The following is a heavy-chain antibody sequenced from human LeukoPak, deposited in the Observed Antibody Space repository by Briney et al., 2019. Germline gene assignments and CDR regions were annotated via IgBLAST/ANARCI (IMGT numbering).Heavy chain of an antibody. D-gene: IGHD6-13*01. J-gene: IGHJ6*03. V-gene: IGHV3-11*04. Sequence: KSGGSLRLSCAASGFTFSDYYMSWIRQAPGKGLEWVSYISSSGSTIYYADSVKGRFTISRDNAKNSLYLQMNSLRAEDTAVYYCARTYSSRLRHYYYYYMDVWGKGTTVTISS. CDR3: ARTYSSRLRHYYYYYMDV. CDR2: ISSSGSTI. CDR1: GFTFSDYY.